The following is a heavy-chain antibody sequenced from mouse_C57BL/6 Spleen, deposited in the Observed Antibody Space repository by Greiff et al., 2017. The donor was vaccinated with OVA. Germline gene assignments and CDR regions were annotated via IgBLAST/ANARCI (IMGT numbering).Heavy chain of an antibody. CDR2: IRYDGSN. CDR3: ARVEDWGYWYIDD. V-gene: IGHV3-6*01. D-gene: IGHD4-1*01. Sequence: VQLKESGPGLVKPSQSLSLTCSVTGYSITSGYYWNWIRQFPGNKLEWMGYIRYDGSNNYNPSLKNRISITRDTSKNQFFLKLNSVTTEDTTTYYRARVEDWGYWYIDDWGTGTTVTVSS. CDR1: GYSITSGYY. J-gene: IGHJ1*03.